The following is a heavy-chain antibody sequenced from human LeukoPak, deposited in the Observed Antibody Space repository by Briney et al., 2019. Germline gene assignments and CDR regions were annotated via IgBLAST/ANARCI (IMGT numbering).Heavy chain of an antibody. CDR1: GFTFSSYA. V-gene: IGHV3-30-3*01. CDR2: ISYDGSNK. D-gene: IGHD2-21*02. Sequence: GRSLRLSCAAAGFTFSSYAMRWVRQAPGKGLGWVAVISYDGSNKYYADSVKGRFTISRDNSKNTLYLQMNSLRAEDTAVYYCARDYCGGDCYSDYYYGMDVWGQGTTVTVSS. CDR3: ARDYCGGDCYSDYYYGMDV. J-gene: IGHJ6*02.